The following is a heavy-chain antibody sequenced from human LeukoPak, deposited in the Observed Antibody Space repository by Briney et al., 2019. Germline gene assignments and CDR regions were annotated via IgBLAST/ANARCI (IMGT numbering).Heavy chain of an antibody. J-gene: IGHJ4*02. CDR3: ATEVGYYNSNGYPTY. CDR2: ISWDGGNT. Sequence: PGGSLRLSCEASGFIFDDYGMSWVRQIPGKGLEWVSGISWDGGNTGYADSVKGRFTISRDNAKNSLYLQMNSLRVEDTAFYCATEVGYYNSNGYPTYWGQGTLVTVSS. D-gene: IGHD3-22*01. V-gene: IGHV3-20*04. CDR1: GFIFDDYG.